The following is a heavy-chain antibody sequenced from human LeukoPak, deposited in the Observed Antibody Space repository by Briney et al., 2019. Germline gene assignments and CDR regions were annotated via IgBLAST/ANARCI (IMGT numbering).Heavy chain of an antibody. Sequence: PGGSLRLSCAASGFTFSSYGMHWVRQAPGKGLEWVAFIRYDGSNKYYADSVKGRFTISRDNSKNTLYLQMNSLRAEDTAVYYCAKDPTPWGAALYYFDYWGQGTLVTVSS. CDR3: AKDPTPWGAALYYFDY. V-gene: IGHV3-30*02. J-gene: IGHJ4*02. D-gene: IGHD6-6*01. CDR2: IRYDGSNK. CDR1: GFTFSSYG.